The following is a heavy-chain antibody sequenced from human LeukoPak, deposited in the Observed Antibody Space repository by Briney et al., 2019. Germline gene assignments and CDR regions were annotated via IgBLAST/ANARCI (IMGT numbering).Heavy chain of an antibody. Sequence: SGTLSLTCTVSGGSIRSYYWSWIRQPPGKGLEWIGYIYDSGSTNYNPSLKSRVTISVDTSKNQFSLKLNSVTAADTAVYFCARQVVAVAGTGYFDYWGQGTLVTVSS. D-gene: IGHD6-19*01. J-gene: IGHJ4*02. CDR2: IYDSGST. V-gene: IGHV4-59*08. CDR3: ARQVVAVAGTGYFDY. CDR1: GGSIRSYY.